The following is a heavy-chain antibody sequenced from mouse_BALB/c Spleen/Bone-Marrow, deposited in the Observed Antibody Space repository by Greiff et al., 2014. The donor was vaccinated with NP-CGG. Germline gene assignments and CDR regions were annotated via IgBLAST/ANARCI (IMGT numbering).Heavy chain of an antibody. CDR1: GYSFTGYY. CDR2: ISCYNGAT. J-gene: IGHJ4*01. V-gene: IGHV1S34*01. CDR3: LRRKNPSVYYAMDY. Sequence: LVKPGASVKISCKASGYSFTGYYMNWVKQSNGKSLEWIGYISCYNGATSYNQNFKGKATFTVDTSSSTAYIQINSMTSEDYAVEYCLRRKNPSVYYAMDYWGQGTSVTVSS.